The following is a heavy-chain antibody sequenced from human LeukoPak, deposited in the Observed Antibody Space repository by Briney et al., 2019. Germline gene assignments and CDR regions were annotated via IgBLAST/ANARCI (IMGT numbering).Heavy chain of an antibody. Sequence: SETLSLTCAVYGGSFSGYYWSWIRQPPGKGLEWIGEINHSGSTNYNPSLKSRVTISVDTPKNQFSLKLSSVTAADTAVYYCARGREASAVAGTSYFYWGQGTLVTVSS. J-gene: IGHJ4*02. CDR1: GGSFSGYY. CDR2: INHSGST. CDR3: ARGREASAVAGTSYFY. D-gene: IGHD6-19*01. V-gene: IGHV4-34*01.